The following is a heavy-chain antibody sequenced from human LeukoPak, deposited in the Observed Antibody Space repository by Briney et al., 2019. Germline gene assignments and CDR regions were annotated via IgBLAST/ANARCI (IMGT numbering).Heavy chain of an antibody. CDR2: INSDGSST. J-gene: IGHJ3*02. Sequence: GGSLRLSCAASGFTFSSYWMHWVRQAPGKGLLWVSRINSDGSSTSYADSVKGRFTISRDNAKNTLYLQMNSLRAEDTAVYYCARANYYGSWRAAFDIWGQGTMVTVSS. V-gene: IGHV3-74*01. CDR1: GFTFSSYW. D-gene: IGHD3-10*01. CDR3: ARANYYGSWRAAFDI.